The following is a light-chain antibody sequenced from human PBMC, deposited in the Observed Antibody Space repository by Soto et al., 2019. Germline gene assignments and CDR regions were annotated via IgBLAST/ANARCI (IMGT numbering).Light chain of an antibody. J-gene: IGLJ1*01. Sequence: LTQPASVSGSPGQSITISCTGTSSDVGAYEYVSWYQQHPGKAPKLLIYDVSNRPSGVSTRFSGSKSGNTASLTISGLQAEDEGDYYCTSYTTRRLYVFGSGTKVTIL. CDR1: SSDVGAYEY. CDR3: TSYTTRRLYV. CDR2: DVS. V-gene: IGLV2-14*03.